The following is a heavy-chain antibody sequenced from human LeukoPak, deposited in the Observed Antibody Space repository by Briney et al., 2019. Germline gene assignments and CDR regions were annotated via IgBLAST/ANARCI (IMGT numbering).Heavy chain of an antibody. V-gene: IGHV3-53*01. CDR3: ASSSGWPKPQGSFDI. Sequence: PGGSLRLSCAASGFTVSSNYMSWVRQAPGKGLEWVSVIYSGGSTYYADSVKGRFTISRDNSKNTLCLQMNSLRAEDTAVYYCASSSGWPKPQGSFDIWGRGTMVTVSS. J-gene: IGHJ3*02. D-gene: IGHD6-19*01. CDR2: IYSGGST. CDR1: GFTVSSNY.